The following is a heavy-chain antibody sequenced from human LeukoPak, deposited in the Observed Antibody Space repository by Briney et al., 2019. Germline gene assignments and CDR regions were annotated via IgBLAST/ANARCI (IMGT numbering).Heavy chain of an antibody. D-gene: IGHD3-10*01. V-gene: IGHV3-53*01. Sequence: PGGSLRLSCAASGFPVSSSYMTWVRQAPGKGLEWVSVIHSGGNTYYADSVKGRFTISRDISKNTLYFQMNSLRAEDTAVYYCARVGRDYYDGSGSFYMDVWGKGTTVTVSS. CDR1: GFPVSSSY. CDR3: ARVGRDYYDGSGSFYMDV. J-gene: IGHJ6*03. CDR2: IHSGGNT.